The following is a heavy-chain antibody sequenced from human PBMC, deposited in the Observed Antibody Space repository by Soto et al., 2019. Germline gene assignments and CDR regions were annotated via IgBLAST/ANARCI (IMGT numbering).Heavy chain of an antibody. V-gene: IGHV1-69*04. D-gene: IGHD4-17*01. J-gene: IGHJ5*02. CDR1: GGTFSSYT. Sequence: ASVKVSCKASGGTFSSYTISWVRQAPGQGLEWMGRIIPILGIANYAQKFQGRVTITADKSTSTAYMELSSLRSEDTAVYYCARDYPRNDYGGGFDPWGQGTLVTVSS. CDR2: IIPILGIA. CDR3: ARDYPRNDYGGGFDP.